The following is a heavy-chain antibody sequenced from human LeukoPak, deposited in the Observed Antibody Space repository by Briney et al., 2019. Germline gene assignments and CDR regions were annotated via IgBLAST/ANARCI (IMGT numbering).Heavy chain of an antibody. J-gene: IGHJ4*02. Sequence: GGSLRISYAASGFTFISYWMHWVRQAPGKGLVWVSRINGYGSSTDFADSVKGRFTISRDNAKNTLYLQMNSLRAEDTAVYYCARDAPGNTALDYWGQGTLVTVSS. CDR2: INGYGSST. D-gene: IGHD5-18*01. CDR3: ARDAPGNTALDY. V-gene: IGHV3-74*01. CDR1: GFTFISYW.